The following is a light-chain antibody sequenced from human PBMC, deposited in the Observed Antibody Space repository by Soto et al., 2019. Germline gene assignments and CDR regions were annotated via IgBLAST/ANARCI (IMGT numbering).Light chain of an antibody. CDR3: SSYTSSSTLVV. CDR2: DVT. Sequence: QSVLTQPASVSGSPGQSITISCTGTSSDVGGYDYVSRYQQHPGKVPKLMIYDVTNRPSGVSNRFSGSKSGNTASLTISGLQAEDEADYYCSSYTSSSTLVVFGGGTKLTV. V-gene: IGLV2-14*01. J-gene: IGLJ2*01. CDR1: SSDVGGYDY.